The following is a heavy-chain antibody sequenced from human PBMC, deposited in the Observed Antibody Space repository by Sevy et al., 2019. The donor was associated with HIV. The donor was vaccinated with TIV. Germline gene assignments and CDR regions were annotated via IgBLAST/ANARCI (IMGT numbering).Heavy chain of an antibody. Sequence: ASVKVSCKASGYTFTTYAINWVRQAPGQGLEWLGWISAYSGNTHYAQKLQDRVTMTTDTSMTTAYMELRSLSFDDTAVYYFARELIRGVTYGMDVWGQGTTVTVSS. CDR2: ISAYSGNT. V-gene: IGHV1-18*01. CDR1: GYTFTTYA. D-gene: IGHD3-10*01. CDR3: ARELIRGVTYGMDV. J-gene: IGHJ6*02.